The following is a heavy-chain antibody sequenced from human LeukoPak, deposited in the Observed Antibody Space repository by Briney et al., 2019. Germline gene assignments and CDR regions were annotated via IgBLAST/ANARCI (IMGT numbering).Heavy chain of an antibody. CDR1: GYSISSGYY. Sequence: SETLSLTCTVSGYSISSGYYWGWIRQPPGKGLEWIGYIYYSGGTNYNPSLKSRVTISVDTSKNQFSLKLSSVTAADTAVYYCARDHTVTPRRYGMDVWGQGTTVTVSS. D-gene: IGHD4-17*01. CDR3: ARDHTVTPRRYGMDV. J-gene: IGHJ6*02. V-gene: IGHV4-61*01. CDR2: IYYSGGT.